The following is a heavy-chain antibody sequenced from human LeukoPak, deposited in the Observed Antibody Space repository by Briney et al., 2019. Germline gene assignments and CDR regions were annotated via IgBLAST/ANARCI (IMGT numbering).Heavy chain of an antibody. V-gene: IGHV4-34*01. CDR2: INHSGST. Sequence: SETLSLTCAVYGGSFSGYYWSWIRQPPGKGLEWIGEINHSGSTNYNPSLKSRVTISVDTSKNQFSLKLSSETAADTAVYYCARGLVVYWGQGTLVTVSS. CDR1: GGSFSGYY. D-gene: IGHD3-22*01. CDR3: ARGLVVY. J-gene: IGHJ4*02.